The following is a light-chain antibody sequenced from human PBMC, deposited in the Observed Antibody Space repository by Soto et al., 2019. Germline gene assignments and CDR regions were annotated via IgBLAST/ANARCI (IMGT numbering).Light chain of an antibody. CDR1: HSISSW. V-gene: IGKV1-5*01. CDR3: QQYNSFRT. J-gene: IGKJ1*01. Sequence: DIQMTQSPSTLSTSVGARVTITCRASHSISSWLAWYQQKPGKAPKLLIYDASSLESGVPSRFSGSGSGTEFTLTISSLQPDDFATYYCQQYNSFRTFGQGTKLEIK. CDR2: DAS.